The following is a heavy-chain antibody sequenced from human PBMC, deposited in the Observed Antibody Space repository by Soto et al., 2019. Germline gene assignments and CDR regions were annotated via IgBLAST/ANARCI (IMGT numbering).Heavy chain of an antibody. D-gene: IGHD1-7*01. J-gene: IGHJ4*02. CDR3: AKDRVGGTFYTPLAF. CDR1: GFNFDNYG. Sequence: GGSLRLSCQASGFNFDNYGMHWVRQAPGKGLEWVAVITYDGSFQYYADSVKGRFTISRDNSKNTLSLHLNTLEPEDTAVYHCAKDRVGGTFYTPLAFWGQGTLVTVSS. V-gene: IGHV3-30*18. CDR2: ITYDGSFQ.